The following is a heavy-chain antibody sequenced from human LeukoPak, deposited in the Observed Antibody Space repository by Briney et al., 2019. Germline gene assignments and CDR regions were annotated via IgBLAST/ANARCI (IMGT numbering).Heavy chain of an antibody. CDR2: IDSAGTNT. Sequence: SGGSLRLSCAASGFTFSSYWMHWVRQAPGKGLVWVSCIDSAGTNTYYADSVKGRFTISRDNAKNTLYLQMNSLRAEDTSVCYCTRDTQSHFDYWGQGALVTVSS. J-gene: IGHJ4*02. CDR3: TRDTQSHFDY. V-gene: IGHV3-74*01. CDR1: GFTFSSYW.